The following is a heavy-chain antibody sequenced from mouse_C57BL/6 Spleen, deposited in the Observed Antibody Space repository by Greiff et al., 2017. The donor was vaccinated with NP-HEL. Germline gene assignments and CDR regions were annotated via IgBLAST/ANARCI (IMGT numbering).Heavy chain of an antibody. CDR2: IDPSDSET. CDR1: GYTFTSYW. V-gene: IGHV1-52*01. Sequence: QVQLKQPGAELVRPGSSVKLSCKASGYTFTSYWMHWVKQRPIQGLEWIGNIDPSDSETHYNQKFKDKATLTVDKSSSTAYMQLSSLTSEDSAVYYCASGYYGSSYWFAYWGQGTLVTVSA. J-gene: IGHJ3*01. CDR3: ASGYYGSSYWFAY. D-gene: IGHD1-1*01.